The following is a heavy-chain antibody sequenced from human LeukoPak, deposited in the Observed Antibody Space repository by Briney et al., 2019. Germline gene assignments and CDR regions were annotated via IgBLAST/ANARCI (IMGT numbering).Heavy chain of an antibody. CDR3: ASGSPFGDY. D-gene: IGHD3-10*01. CDR2: IYYSGST. CDR1: GDSISSYY. J-gene: IGHJ4*02. V-gene: IGHV4-59*01. Sequence: KPSETLSLTCTVPGDSISSYYWSWIRQPPGKGLEWIGYIYYSGSTNYDPSLKSRVTISVDTSKNQFSLKLSSVTAADTAVYYCASGSPFGDYWGQGTLVTVSS.